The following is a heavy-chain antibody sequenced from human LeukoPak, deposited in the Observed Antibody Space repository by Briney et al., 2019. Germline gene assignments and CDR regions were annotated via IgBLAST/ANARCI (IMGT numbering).Heavy chain of an antibody. Sequence: GGSLRLSCAASGFTFSSYSMNWVRQAPGNGLECFSFIGSSTSSMFYADSVKGRFTISGDNAKNSVYLQMSSLRAADTAVYYCAGPAVMVRGVIGDLDVWGKGTMVTVSS. J-gene: IGHJ3*01. CDR3: AGPAVMVRGVIGDLDV. CDR1: GFTFSSYS. CDR2: IGSSTSSM. D-gene: IGHD3-10*01. V-gene: IGHV3-21*01.